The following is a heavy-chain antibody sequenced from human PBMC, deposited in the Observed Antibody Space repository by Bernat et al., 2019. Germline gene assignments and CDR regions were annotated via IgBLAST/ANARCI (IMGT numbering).Heavy chain of an antibody. V-gene: IGHV3-21*01. CDR2: ISSSSSYI. CDR1: GFTFSSYS. CDR3: ARGGEVGRGVEGNLDY. J-gene: IGHJ4*02. Sequence: EVQLVESGGGLVKPGGSLRLSCAASGFTFSSYSMNWVRQAPGKGLEWVSSISSSSSYIYYADSVKGRFTISRDNAKNSLYLQMNSLRAEDTAVYYCARGGEVGRGVEGNLDYWGQGTLVTVSS. D-gene: IGHD3-10*01.